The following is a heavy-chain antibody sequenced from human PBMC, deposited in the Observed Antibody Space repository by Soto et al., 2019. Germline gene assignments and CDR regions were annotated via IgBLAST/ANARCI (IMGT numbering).Heavy chain of an antibody. V-gene: IGHV4-39*02. D-gene: IGHD5-18*01. J-gene: IGHJ6*02. CDR2: IYYSGST. Sequence: PSETQSLTCTVSGGSISSSSYYWGWIRQPPGKGLEWIGSIYYSGSTYYNPSLKSRVTISVDTSKNQFSLKLSSVTAADTAVYYCSREDVDAAMVFYYGMDVWGQGTTVTVSS. CDR3: SREDVDAAMVFYYGMDV. CDR1: GGSISSSSYY.